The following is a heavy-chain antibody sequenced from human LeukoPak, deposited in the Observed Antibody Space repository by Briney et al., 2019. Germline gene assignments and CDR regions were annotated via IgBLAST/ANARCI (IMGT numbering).Heavy chain of an antibody. CDR1: GFTFSRYG. D-gene: IGHD3-10*01. V-gene: IGHV3-30*02. Sequence: GGSLRLSCAASGFTFSRYGMHWVREAPGKGLEWVAFIPYDGSNKYYADSVKGRFTISRDNSKNTLYLQMNSLRAEDTAVYYCAKGIWFGEFGDGVTWGQGTLVTVSS. J-gene: IGHJ4*02. CDR3: AKGIWFGEFGDGVT. CDR2: IPYDGSNK.